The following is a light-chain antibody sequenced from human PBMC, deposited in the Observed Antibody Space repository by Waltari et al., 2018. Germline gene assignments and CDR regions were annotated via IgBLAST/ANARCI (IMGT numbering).Light chain of an antibody. CDR1: QTLVYTDGISY. Sequence: DVGLTQSPLSLPVTLGQPASISCRSSQTLVYTDGISYLNWFHQRPGQAPRRLIYKVSNQDSAVPDRFSDSGSGTDFTLMISSVEADDVGVYFCMQATHWPVTFGQGTRLEIK. J-gene: IGKJ5*01. CDR2: KVS. CDR3: MQATHWPVT. V-gene: IGKV2-30*01.